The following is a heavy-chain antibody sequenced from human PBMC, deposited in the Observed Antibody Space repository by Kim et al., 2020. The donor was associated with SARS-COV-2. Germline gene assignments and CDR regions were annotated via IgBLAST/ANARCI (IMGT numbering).Heavy chain of an antibody. CDR3: ARGNNLTRDLLWFGELSSGMDV. D-gene: IGHD3-10*01. CDR1: GFTFSSYA. Sequence: GGSLRLSCAASGFTFSSYAMHWVRQAPGKGLEWVAVISYDGSNKYYADSVKGRFTISRDNSKNTLYLQMNSLRAEDTAVYYCARGNNLTRDLLWFGELSSGMDVWGQGTTVTVSS. J-gene: IGHJ6*02. CDR2: ISYDGSNK. V-gene: IGHV3-30*04.